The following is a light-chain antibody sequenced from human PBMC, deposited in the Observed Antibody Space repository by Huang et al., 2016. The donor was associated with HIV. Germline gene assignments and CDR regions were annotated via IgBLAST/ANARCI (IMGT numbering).Light chain of an antibody. CDR2: WAT. CDR1: QSVLYTSTNQNF. Sequence: DIVMTQSPDFLSLSRGERATINCKSSQSVLYTSTNQNFLHWYQHKAGQPPKLLLYWATTREAGVPDRFSGSGSGTDFNLTINSLQIEDVAVYYCQQSYAAPRTFGQGTKVAIK. J-gene: IGKJ1*01. CDR3: QQSYAAPRT. V-gene: IGKV4-1*01.